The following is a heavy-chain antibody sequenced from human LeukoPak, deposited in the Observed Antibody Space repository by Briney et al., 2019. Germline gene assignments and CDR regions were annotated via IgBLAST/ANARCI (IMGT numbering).Heavy chain of an antibody. V-gene: IGHV3-23*01. D-gene: IGHD1-26*01. Sequence: GGSLRLSCAASGFTFSSHALSWVRQAPGKGLEWVSSLSGSGYNTYYADSVKGRFTISRDNSKNTVYLQMNSLRAEDTAVYYCAKVISGTNPGSGFDYWGQGTLVTVSS. J-gene: IGHJ4*02. CDR3: AKVISGTNPGSGFDY. CDR1: GFTFSSHA. CDR2: LSGSGYNT.